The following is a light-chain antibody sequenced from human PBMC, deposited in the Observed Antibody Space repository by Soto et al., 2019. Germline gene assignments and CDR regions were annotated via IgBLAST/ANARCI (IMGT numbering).Light chain of an antibody. V-gene: IGKV3-11*01. CDR2: DAS. CDR1: QSVSSS. Sequence: EIVLTQSPATLSLSHGERATLSCRASQSVSSSLAWYQQKPGQAPRLLIYDASNRATGIPARFSGSGSGTDFTLTISSLEPEDFAVYYCQQRTKWRTFGQGTKVDIK. J-gene: IGKJ1*01. CDR3: QQRTKWRT.